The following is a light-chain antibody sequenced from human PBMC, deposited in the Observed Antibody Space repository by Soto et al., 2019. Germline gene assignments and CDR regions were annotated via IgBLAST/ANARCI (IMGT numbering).Light chain of an antibody. CDR3: CSYGGDRI. J-gene: IGLJ2*01. V-gene: IGLV2-23*02. CDR1: SSNVGGYNF. Sequence: QSALTQPASVSGSPGQSIAISCTGTSSNVGGYNFVSWYQQHPGKAPKLLIYEVNKRPSGVSNRFSGSKSDNTASLTISGLQAEDEYDYYCCSYGGDRIFGGGTKVTVL. CDR2: EVN.